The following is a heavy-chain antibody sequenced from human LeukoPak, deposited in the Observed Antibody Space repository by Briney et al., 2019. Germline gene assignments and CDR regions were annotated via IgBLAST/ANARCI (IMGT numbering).Heavy chain of an antibody. J-gene: IGHJ4*02. V-gene: IGHV4-31*03. CDR1: GGSICIGGYY. CDR2: IYYRGGT. D-gene: IGHD6-19*01. Sequence: SQTLSLTCTVSGGSICIGGYYWSWIRQHPGEGLEWIGYIYYRGGTYYNTSLKSRVTISVDTSKNQFSMKLSSVTAADTAVYNCAREAVAGNQQIDYWGQGTLVTVSS. CDR3: AREAVAGNQQIDY.